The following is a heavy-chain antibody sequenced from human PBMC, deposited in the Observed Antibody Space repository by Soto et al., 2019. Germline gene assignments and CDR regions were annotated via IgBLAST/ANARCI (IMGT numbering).Heavy chain of an antibody. CDR1: GFTFSSYG. Sequence: PGGSLRLSCSASGFTFSSYGLHWVRQAAGKGLECVSAIGSNGSNTYYADFVKGRFTISRDNSKNTLYLKMNSLRAEDTAVYYCARDRSSFYDFWSGYIPRDYYYMDVWGKGTTVTVSS. D-gene: IGHD3-3*01. V-gene: IGHV3-64D*08. J-gene: IGHJ6*03. CDR3: ARDRSSFYDFWSGYIPRDYYYMDV. CDR2: IGSNGSNT.